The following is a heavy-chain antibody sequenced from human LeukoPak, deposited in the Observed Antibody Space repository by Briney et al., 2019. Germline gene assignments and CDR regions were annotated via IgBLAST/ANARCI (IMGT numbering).Heavy chain of an antibody. CDR1: VGAFRGYY. V-gene: IGHV4-34*01. D-gene: IGHD5-18*01. CDR2: IKHSGNT. J-gene: IGHJ4*01. Sequence: SETLSLTCAVYVGAFRGYYWSWIRQPPGEGLECIGEIKHSGNTIYNPSLKSRVTISVDPSKNTFSLKLSSVTAADTAVYYCASVCAPTRYSYGSDYWGQGTLVTAYS. CDR3: ASVCAPTRYSYGSDY.